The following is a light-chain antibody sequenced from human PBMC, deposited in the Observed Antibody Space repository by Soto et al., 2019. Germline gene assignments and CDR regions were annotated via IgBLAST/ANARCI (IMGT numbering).Light chain of an antibody. J-gene: IGKJ3*01. CDR2: AAS. V-gene: IGKV1-39*01. CDR3: QESYSGPLCT. Sequence: DIEMTQSPLSLSASIGDRVTITCRASQNIGTYLNWFQQEPGKAPKLLIYAASNLQSGVPSRFSVSGSGTDFTLIISGLQPDGVATYFCQESYSGPLCTFGPGTKVDVK. CDR1: QNIGTY.